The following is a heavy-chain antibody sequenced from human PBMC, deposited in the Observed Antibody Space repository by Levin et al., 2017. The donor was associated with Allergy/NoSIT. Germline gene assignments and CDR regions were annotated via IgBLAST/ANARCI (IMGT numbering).Heavy chain of an antibody. Sequence: GESLKISCKASGYTFTSYAMHWVRQAPGQRLEWMGWINGGNGNTQYSQKFQGRVTITRDTSASTAYMELSSLRSEDTAVYYCARNIYCSGGPCYCSRYDYWGQGTLVIVSS. CDR1: GYTFTSYA. D-gene: IGHD2-15*01. CDR3: ARNIYCSGGPCYCSRYDY. J-gene: IGHJ4*02. V-gene: IGHV1-3*01. CDR2: INGGNGNT.